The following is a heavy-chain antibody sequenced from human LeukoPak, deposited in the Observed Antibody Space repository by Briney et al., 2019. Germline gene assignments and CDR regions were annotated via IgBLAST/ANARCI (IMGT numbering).Heavy chain of an antibody. D-gene: IGHD6-19*01. CDR2: INHSGST. CDR1: GGSFSGYY. Sequence: SETLSLTCAVYGGSFSGYYWSWIRQPPGKGLEWIGEINHSGSTNYNPSLKSRVTISVDTSKNQFSLKLSSVTVADTAVYYCARHSSGWYRGYYYYMDVWGKGTTVTVSS. J-gene: IGHJ6*03. V-gene: IGHV4-34*01. CDR3: ARHSSGWYRGYYYYMDV.